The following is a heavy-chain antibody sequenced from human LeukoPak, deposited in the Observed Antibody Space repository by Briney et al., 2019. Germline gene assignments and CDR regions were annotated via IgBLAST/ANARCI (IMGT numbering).Heavy chain of an antibody. J-gene: IGHJ4*02. CDR3: ARRQRDFDY. CDR1: GGSFSGCY. CDR2: INHSGST. V-gene: IGHV4-34*01. Sequence: PSETLPLTCAVYGGSFSGCYWSWIRQPPGKGLEWIGEINHSGSTNYNPSLKSRVTISVDTSKNQFSLKLSSVTAADTAVYYCARRQRDFDYWGQGTLVTVSS.